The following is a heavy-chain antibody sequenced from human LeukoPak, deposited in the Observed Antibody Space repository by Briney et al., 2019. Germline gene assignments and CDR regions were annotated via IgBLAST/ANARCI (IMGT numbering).Heavy chain of an antibody. J-gene: IGHJ4*02. CDR2: IKEDGSEK. CDR3: ARLLTFYYGSGSYPADY. D-gene: IGHD3-10*01. CDR1: GFTFSSYW. V-gene: IGHV3-7*01. Sequence: GGSLRLSCAASGFTFSSYWMSWVRQAPGKGLEWVANIKEDGSEKYYVDSVKGRFTISRDNAKNSLYLQMNSLRAEDTAVYYCARLLTFYYGSGSYPADYWGQGTLVTVSS.